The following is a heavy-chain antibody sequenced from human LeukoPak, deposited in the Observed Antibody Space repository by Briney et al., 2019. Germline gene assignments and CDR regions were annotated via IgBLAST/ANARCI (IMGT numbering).Heavy chain of an antibody. CDR2: IYSGGST. Sequence: GGSLRLSCAASGFTVSSNYMSWVRLAPGKGLEWVSVIYSGGSTYYADSVKGRFTISRDNSKNTLYLQMNSLRAEDTAVYYCARVRLKPPYSGSYGAFDIWGQGTMVTVSS. V-gene: IGHV3-66*01. D-gene: IGHD1-26*01. CDR3: ARVRLKPPYSGSYGAFDI. J-gene: IGHJ3*02. CDR1: GFTVSSNY.